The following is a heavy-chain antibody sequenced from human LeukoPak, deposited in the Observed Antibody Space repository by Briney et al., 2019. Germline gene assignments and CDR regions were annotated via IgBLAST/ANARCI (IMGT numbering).Heavy chain of an antibody. CDR1: GGSISSFY. V-gene: IGHV4-59*08. Sequence: SETLSLTCTVSGGSISSFYWSWIRRPPGKGLEWIGCISDSGNTNYNPSLKSRVTISVGMSKSQFSLILSSVTAADTALYYCARHRRYYFDSEFDFWGQGTLVTVSS. J-gene: IGHJ4*02. CDR2: ISDSGNT. CDR3: ARHRRYYFDSEFDF. D-gene: IGHD3-22*01.